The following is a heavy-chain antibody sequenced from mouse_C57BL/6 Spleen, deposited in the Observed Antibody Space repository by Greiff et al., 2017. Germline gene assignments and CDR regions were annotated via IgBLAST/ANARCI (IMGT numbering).Heavy chain of an antibody. V-gene: IGHV1-15*01. Sequence: VQLQQSGAELVRPGASVTLSCKASGYTFTDYEMHWVKQTPVHGLEWIGAIDPETGGTAYNQKFQGKAILTADKSSSTAYMELRSLTSEDSAVYYCTRPIYGSSFDYWGQGTTLTVSS. J-gene: IGHJ2*01. CDR2: IDPETGGT. D-gene: IGHD1-1*01. CDR1: GYTFTDYE. CDR3: TRPIYGSSFDY.